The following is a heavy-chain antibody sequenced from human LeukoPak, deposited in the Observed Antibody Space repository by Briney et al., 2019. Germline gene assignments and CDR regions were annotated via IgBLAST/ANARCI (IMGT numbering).Heavy chain of an antibody. CDR3: AREQRIQLWSREYYFDY. J-gene: IGHJ4*02. Sequence: GGSLRLSCAASGFTFSSYGMHWVRQAPGKGLEWVAVIWYDGSNKYYADSVKGRFTISRDNSKNTLYLQMNSLRAEDTAVYYCAREQRIQLWSREYYFDYWGQGTLVTVSS. D-gene: IGHD5-18*01. V-gene: IGHV3-33*01. CDR2: IWYDGSNK. CDR1: GFTFSSYG.